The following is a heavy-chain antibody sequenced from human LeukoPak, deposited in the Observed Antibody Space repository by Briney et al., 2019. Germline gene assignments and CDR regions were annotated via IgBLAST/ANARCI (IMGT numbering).Heavy chain of an antibody. D-gene: IGHD6-19*01. V-gene: IGHV1-8*01. Sequence: ASVKVSCKASGYTFTSYDINWVRQATGQGLEWMGWMNPNSGNTGYAQKLQGRVTMTTDTSTSTAYMELRSLRSDDTAVYYCARDSDSSGWRRRAFDYWGQGTLVTVSS. CDR3: ARDSDSSGWRRRAFDY. CDR1: GYTFTSYD. J-gene: IGHJ4*02. CDR2: MNPNSGNT.